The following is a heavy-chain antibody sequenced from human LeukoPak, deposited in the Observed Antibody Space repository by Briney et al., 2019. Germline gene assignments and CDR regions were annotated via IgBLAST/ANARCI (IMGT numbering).Heavy chain of an antibody. CDR3: ASLTIFAVVTGFDP. D-gene: IGHD3-3*01. Sequence: RPSETLSLTCAVYGGSFSGYYWSWIRQPPGKGLEWIGEINHSGSTNYNPSLKSRVTISVDTSKNQFSLKLSSVTAADTAVYYCASLTIFAVVTGFDPWGQGTLVTVSS. CDR2: INHSGST. CDR1: GGSFSGYY. V-gene: IGHV4-34*01. J-gene: IGHJ5*02.